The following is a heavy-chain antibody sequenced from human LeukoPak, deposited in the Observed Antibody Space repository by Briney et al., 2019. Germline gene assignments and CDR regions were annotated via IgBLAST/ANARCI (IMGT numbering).Heavy chain of an antibody. V-gene: IGHV3-30*02. J-gene: IGHJ4*02. CDR2: IRYDGSNK. CDR3: AKDIGYLEDYFDY. Sequence: GGSLRLSCAASGFTFSSYGMHWVRQAPGKGLEWVAFIRYDGSNKYYADSVKGRFTISRDNSKNTLYLQMNSLRAEDTAVYYCAKDIGYLEDYFDYWGQGTLVTVSS. D-gene: IGHD5-12*01. CDR1: GFTFSSYG.